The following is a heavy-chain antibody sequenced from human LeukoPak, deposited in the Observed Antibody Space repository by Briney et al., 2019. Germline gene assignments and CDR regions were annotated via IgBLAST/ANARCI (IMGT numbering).Heavy chain of an antibody. J-gene: IGHJ6*02. Sequence: GGSLRLSCAASGFTFSSYWMSWVRQAPGKGLEWVANIKQDGSEKYYVDSVKGRFAISRDNAKNSLYLQMNSLRAEDTAVYYCAREMTGYSDYYYYYGMDVWGQGTTVTVSS. V-gene: IGHV3-7*01. CDR1: GFTFSSYW. CDR3: AREMTGYSDYYYYYGMDV. D-gene: IGHD3-9*01. CDR2: IKQDGSEK.